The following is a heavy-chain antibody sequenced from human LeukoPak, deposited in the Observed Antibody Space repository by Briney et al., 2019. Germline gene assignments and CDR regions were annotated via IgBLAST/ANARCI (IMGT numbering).Heavy chain of an antibody. Sequence: ASVTVSFTCSGYTFTFYYMHWVRQAPGQGQGWMGGINTNSGGTNDAKKFQGRVTITRDTSSNTDYMELRRLRSDDTAVYSCAIDWLAVLDYWGQGTLVTVSS. CDR3: AIDWLAVLDY. J-gene: IGHJ4*02. CDR2: INTNSGGT. CDR1: GYTFTFYY. V-gene: IGHV1-2*02. D-gene: IGHD3-22*01.